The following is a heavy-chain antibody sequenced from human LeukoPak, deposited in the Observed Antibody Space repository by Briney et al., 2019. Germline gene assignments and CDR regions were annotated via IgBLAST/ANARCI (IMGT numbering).Heavy chain of an antibody. V-gene: IGHV1-2*02. D-gene: IGHD4-17*01. Sequence: EASVKVSCKASGYTFTGHYMHWVRQAPGQGLEWMGWINPKSGDTNYAQKFQGRVTMTRATSISTAYMELSRLRSDDTAVYYCARDSLYGDYHDDAFDIWGQGTMVTVSS. J-gene: IGHJ3*02. CDR3: ARDSLYGDYHDDAFDI. CDR1: GYTFTGHY. CDR2: INPKSGDT.